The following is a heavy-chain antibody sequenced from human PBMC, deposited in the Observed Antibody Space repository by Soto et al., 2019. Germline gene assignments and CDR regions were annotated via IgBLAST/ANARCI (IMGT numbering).Heavy chain of an antibody. CDR2: INHSGST. D-gene: IGHD6-13*01. CDR3: ARRGIAAAGTMDYYGMDV. J-gene: IGHJ6*02. V-gene: IGHV4-34*01. CDR1: GGSFSGYY. Sequence: PSETLSLTCAVYGGSFSGYYWSWIRQPPGKGLEWIGEINHSGSTNYNPSLKSRVTISVDTSKNQFSLKLSSVTAADTAVYYCARRGIAAAGTMDYYGMDVWGQGTTVTVSS.